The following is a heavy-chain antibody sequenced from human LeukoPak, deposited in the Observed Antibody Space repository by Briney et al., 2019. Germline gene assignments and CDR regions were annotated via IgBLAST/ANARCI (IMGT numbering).Heavy chain of an antibody. V-gene: IGHV4-30-4*02. CDR1: GGSISSGDYY. Sequence: SETLSLTCTVSGGSISSGDYYWSWIRQPPGKGLEWIGYIYYSGSTYYNPSLKSRVTISVDTSKNQFSLKLSSVTAADTAVYYCASQLEYSSSSAFDYWGQGTLVTVSS. CDR2: IYYSGST. D-gene: IGHD6-6*01. J-gene: IGHJ4*02. CDR3: ASQLEYSSSSAFDY.